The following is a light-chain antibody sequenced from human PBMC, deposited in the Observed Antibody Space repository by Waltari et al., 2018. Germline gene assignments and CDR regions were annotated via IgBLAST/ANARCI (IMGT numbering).Light chain of an antibody. J-gene: IGKJ4*01. CDR1: QSVSSY. Sequence: EIVLTQSPATLSLYPGERATLSCRASQSVSSYLAWYQQKPGQAPRLLIYDASNRATGIPARFSGSGSGTDFTLTISSLEPEDFAVYYCQQRSNWPQLTFGGGTKVEIK. CDR3: QQRSNWPQLT. CDR2: DAS. V-gene: IGKV3-11*01.